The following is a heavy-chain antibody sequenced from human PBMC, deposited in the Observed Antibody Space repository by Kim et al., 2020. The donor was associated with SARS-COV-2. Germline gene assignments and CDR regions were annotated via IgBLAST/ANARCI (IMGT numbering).Heavy chain of an antibody. CDR1: GGSFSGYY. Sequence: SETLSLTCAVYGGSFSGYYWSWIRQPPGKGLEWIGEINHSGSTNYNPSLKSRVTISVDTSKNQFSLKLSSVTAADTAVYYCARELSRITILDWGQGTLVTVSS. D-gene: IGHD6-6*01. CDR2: INHSGST. V-gene: IGHV4-34*01. CDR3: ARELSRITILD. J-gene: IGHJ4*02.